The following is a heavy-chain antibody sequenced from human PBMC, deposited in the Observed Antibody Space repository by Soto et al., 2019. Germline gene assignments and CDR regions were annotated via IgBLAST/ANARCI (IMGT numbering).Heavy chain of an antibody. D-gene: IGHD6-19*01. CDR3: ARDSSGWYYFDY. V-gene: IGHV3-66*01. CDR1: GFTVSSNY. CDR2: IYSGGTT. J-gene: IGHJ4*02. Sequence: EVQLVESGGGLVQPGGSLRLSCAASGFTVSSNYMSWVRQAPGKGLEWVSVIYSGGTTYYADSVKGRFTISRDNSKNTLYLQMNSRRAEDTAVYYCARDSSGWYYFDYWGQGTLVTVSS.